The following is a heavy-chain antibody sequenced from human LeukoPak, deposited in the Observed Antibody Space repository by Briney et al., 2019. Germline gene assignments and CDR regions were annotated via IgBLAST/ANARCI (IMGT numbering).Heavy chain of an antibody. J-gene: IGHJ3*01. CDR3: ARGQYCGGDCSSSDAFDV. D-gene: IGHD2-21*02. CDR2: ISAYNGDT. V-gene: IGHV1-18*01. CDR1: GYTFTSYG. Sequence: ASVKVSCKTSGYTFTSYGVSWVRQAPGQGAEWMGWISAYNGDTNYAQKLQGRVTMTTDTSTSTAYMELRSLRSDDTAVYYCARGQYCGGDCSSSDAFDVWGQGTMVTVSS.